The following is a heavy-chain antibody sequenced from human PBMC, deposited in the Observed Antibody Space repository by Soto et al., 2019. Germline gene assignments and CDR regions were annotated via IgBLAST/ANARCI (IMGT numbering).Heavy chain of an antibody. J-gene: IGHJ4*02. V-gene: IGHV1-69*13. CDR2: IIPIFGTA. Sequence: SAKVSCKEPGGTISRDAIGWVRQASGQGLEWMGGIIPIFGTANYAQKFQGRVTITADESTSTAYMELSSLRSEDTSVYYCARDYPSSSGGSCVMGHWGQGTLVTVSS. CDR1: GGTISRDA. D-gene: IGHD2-15*01. CDR3: ARDYPSSSGGSCVMGH.